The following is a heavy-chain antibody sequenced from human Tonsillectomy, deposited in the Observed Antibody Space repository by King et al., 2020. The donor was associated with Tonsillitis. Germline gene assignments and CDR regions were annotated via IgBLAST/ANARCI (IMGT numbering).Heavy chain of an antibody. Sequence: LQLQESGPGLVKPSETLSLSCAVSGASISDYYWTWIRQPPGKGLEWIGHIDYNGSPRYNPSLMSRLTTSDDTSANQISLKLTSVTAADTALYYCARGGAKGDCSGSSCYDFDFDYWGQGTLVTVSS. V-gene: IGHV4-59*01. J-gene: IGHJ4*02. CDR1: GASISDYY. D-gene: IGHD2-15*01. CDR2: IDYNGSP. CDR3: ARGGAKGDCSGSSCYDFDFDY.